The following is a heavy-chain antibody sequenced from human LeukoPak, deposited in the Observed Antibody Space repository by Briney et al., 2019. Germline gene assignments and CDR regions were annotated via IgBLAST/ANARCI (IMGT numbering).Heavy chain of an antibody. J-gene: IGHJ4*02. CDR3: AKGGSSGWFDFFDY. CDR2: ISHDGTNK. CDR1: GFTFSTYG. Sequence: PGGSLRLSCAASGFTFSTYGIHWVRQAPGKGLEWVAVISHDGTNKYYADSVKGRFTISRDSSKNTLYLQMNSLRGEDTAVYYCAKGGSSGWFDFFDYWGQGTPVTVSS. D-gene: IGHD6-19*01. V-gene: IGHV3-30*18.